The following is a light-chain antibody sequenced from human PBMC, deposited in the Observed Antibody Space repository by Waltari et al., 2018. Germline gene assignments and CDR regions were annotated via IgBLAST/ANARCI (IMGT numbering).Light chain of an antibody. J-gene: IGLJ1*01. Sequence: QSALTQPASVSGSPGQSINIPCTGSSSDVGGYSLVSWYQQHPGKAPKLMIYAVTKRPSGVSHRFSGSKSGNTASLTISGLQTEDEADYYCCSYAGSTTSSVVFGTGTKVIVL. V-gene: IGLV2-23*02. CDR3: CSYAGSTTSSVV. CDR2: AVT. CDR1: SSDVGGYSL.